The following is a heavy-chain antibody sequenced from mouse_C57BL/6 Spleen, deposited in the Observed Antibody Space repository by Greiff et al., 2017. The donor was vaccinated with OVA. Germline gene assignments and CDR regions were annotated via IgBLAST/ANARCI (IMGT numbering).Heavy chain of an antibody. CDR2: ISDGGSYT. J-gene: IGHJ2*01. V-gene: IGHV5-4*01. CDR3: ARDGSSLFDY. CDR1: GFTFSSYA. D-gene: IGHD1-1*01. Sequence: DVMLVESGGGLVKPGGSLKLSCAASGFTFSSYAMSWVRQTPEKRLEWVATISDGGSYTYYPDNVKGRFTISRDNAKNNLYLQMSHLKSEATAMDYCARDGSSLFDYWGQGTTLTVSS.